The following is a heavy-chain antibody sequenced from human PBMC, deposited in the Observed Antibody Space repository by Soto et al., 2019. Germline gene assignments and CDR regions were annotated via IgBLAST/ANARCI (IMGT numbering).Heavy chain of an antibody. J-gene: IGHJ4*02. V-gene: IGHV3-11*01. CDR3: AGDVHYYASDY. D-gene: IGHD3-10*01. Sequence: GSLRPSGATSGCTFSDHFMTWIRQAPGKGLEWISYISGSGSDIYYADSVKGRFTVSRDNAKNSLYLQMSSLRAEDTAVYYCAGDVHYYASDYWGQGTLVTVSS. CDR1: GCTFSDHF. CDR2: ISGSGSDI.